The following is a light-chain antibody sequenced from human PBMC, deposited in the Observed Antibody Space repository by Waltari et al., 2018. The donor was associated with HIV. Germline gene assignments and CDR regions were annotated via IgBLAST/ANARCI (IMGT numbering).Light chain of an antibody. CDR1: SGDAAGYNA. Sequence: QSALTLPASVSGSPEKSLILSCTGASGDAAGYNAVSWYQQHPAKTPKLVTLEVSNRPSGVSNRFSGSKSGNRASLTIPGLQAEDEAYYYCSSYTSSDTVVFGGGTKVTGL. V-gene: IGLV2-14*01. CDR3: SSYTSSDTVV. CDR2: EVS. J-gene: IGLJ2*01.